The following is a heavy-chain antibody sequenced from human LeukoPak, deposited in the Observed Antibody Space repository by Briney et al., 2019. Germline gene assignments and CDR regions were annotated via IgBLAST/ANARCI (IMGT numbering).Heavy chain of an antibody. CDR1: GFPFSDYS. Sequence: GGSLRLSCTASGFPFSDYSMNWVRQAPGKGLEWISYIGISSGNTKYADSVKGRFTISADNGRNSLYLQMNSLRVEDTAVYYCARDHNYAFDNWGQGTLVSVSS. D-gene: IGHD1-1*01. CDR2: IGISSGNT. CDR3: ARDHNYAFDN. J-gene: IGHJ4*02. V-gene: IGHV3-48*04.